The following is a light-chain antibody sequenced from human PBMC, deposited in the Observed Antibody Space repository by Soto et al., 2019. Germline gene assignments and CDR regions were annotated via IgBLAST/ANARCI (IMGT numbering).Light chain of an antibody. J-gene: IGLJ2*01. CDR2: EVS. CDR3: SSYAGYNNVI. CDR1: NSDVGGYNY. V-gene: IGLV2-8*01. Sequence: QSALTQPPSASGSPGQSVTISCTGTNSDVGGYNYVSWYQQHPGKAPKLMIYEVSKRPSGVPDRFSGSKSGNTASLTVSGLQAEDEADYYCSSYAGYNNVIFGGGTKLTVL.